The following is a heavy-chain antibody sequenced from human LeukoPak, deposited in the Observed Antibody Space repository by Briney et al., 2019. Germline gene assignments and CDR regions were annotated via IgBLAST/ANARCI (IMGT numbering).Heavy chain of an antibody. CDR2: IKEDGNER. CDR3: AKPCGGDCSYAFDI. Sequence: GGSLRLSCAASGFDFSNYWMYWVRQAPGKGLEWVGNIKEDGNERHCLDSVKGRFTISRDNAKNSLYLQMNSLRAEDTAVYYCAKPCGGDCSYAFDIWGQGTMVTVSS. D-gene: IGHD2-21*02. V-gene: IGHV3-7*03. CDR1: GFDFSNYW. J-gene: IGHJ3*02.